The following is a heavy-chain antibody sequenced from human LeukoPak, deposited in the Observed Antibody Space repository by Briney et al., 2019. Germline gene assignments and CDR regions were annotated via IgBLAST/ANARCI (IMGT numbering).Heavy chain of an antibody. D-gene: IGHD3-22*01. J-gene: IGHJ4*02. CDR2: MSYDGSHK. V-gene: IGHV3-30*18. Sequence: GGSLRLSCAVSGFTLSTCGMHWVRQAPGKGLEWVAVMSYDGSHKYYADSVKGRFTISRDNSKNTLYLQMNSLRAEDTAVYYCAKSEYYYDSSGYSTLDYWGQGTLVTVSS. CDR3: AKSEYYYDSSGYSTLDY. CDR1: GFTLSTCG.